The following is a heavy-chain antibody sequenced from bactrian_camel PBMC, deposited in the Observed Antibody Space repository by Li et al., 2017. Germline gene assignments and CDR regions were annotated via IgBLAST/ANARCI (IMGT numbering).Heavy chain of an antibody. CDR1: GLPVSDFS. V-gene: IGHV3S1*01. Sequence: HVQLVESGGGSVQTGGSLRLSCAPSGLPVSDFSMAWFRQSPGKEREGVATVDTGGTRTLYADSVKGRFTISKDSAKNTLYLQMNRLKPEDTSMYYCVSCTYNGRWTLAEYYFWGQGTQVTVS. J-gene: IGHJ4*01. D-gene: IGHD3*01. CDR3: VSCTYNGRWTLAEYYF. CDR2: VDTGGTRT.